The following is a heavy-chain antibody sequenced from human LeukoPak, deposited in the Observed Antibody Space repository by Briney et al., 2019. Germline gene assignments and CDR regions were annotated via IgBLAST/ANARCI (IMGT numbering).Heavy chain of an antibody. CDR3: ARHIRYCSTTNCYRWFDP. V-gene: IGHV4-39*01. D-gene: IGHD2-2*01. CDR2: IYYSGST. J-gene: IGHJ5*02. Sequence: SETLSLTCSVSGGSISSSSYYWGWIRQAPGKGLEWIGSIYYSGSTYYNPSLKSRVTISVDTSKNQFSLKLSSVTAADTAVYYCARHIRYCSTTNCYRWFDPWGQGTLVTVSS. CDR1: GGSISSSSYY.